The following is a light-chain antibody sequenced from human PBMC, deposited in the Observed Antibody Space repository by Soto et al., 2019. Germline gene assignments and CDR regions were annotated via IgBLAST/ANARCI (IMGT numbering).Light chain of an antibody. CDR3: GTWDDSLSGYV. CDR2: SNN. J-gene: IGLJ1*01. V-gene: IGLV1-47*02. Sequence: QSVVTQPPSASGTPGQRVTISCSGSSSNIASNYVYWYQQLPGTAPKLLIFSNNQRPSGVPDRFSGSKSGTSATLAIRGLRSEDEADYYCGTWDDSLSGYVFGTGTKLTVL. CDR1: SSNIASNY.